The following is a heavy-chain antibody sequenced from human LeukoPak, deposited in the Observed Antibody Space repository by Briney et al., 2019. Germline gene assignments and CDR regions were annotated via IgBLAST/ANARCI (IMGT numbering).Heavy chain of an antibody. J-gene: IGHJ6*02. D-gene: IGHD1-26*01. CDR1: GGSINDFY. Sequence: SETLSLTCTVSGGSINDFYWTWIRQPPGKGLEWIGYIFYSGSANSNPSLESRVTISVDTSKNQFSPKLSSVTAADTAAYYCARLRSGSTPPPPHYYYGLDVWGQGTTVIVSS. CDR2: IFYSGSA. V-gene: IGHV4-59*01. CDR3: ARLRSGSTPPPPHYYYGLDV.